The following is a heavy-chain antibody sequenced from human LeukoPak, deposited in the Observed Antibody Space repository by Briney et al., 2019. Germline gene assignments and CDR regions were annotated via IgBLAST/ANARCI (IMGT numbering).Heavy chain of an antibody. D-gene: IGHD1-26*01. J-gene: IGHJ4*02. CDR2: INHSGST. CDR3: ARGPLGPFDY. Sequence: PSETLSLTCAVYGGSFSGYYWSWIRQPPGKGLEWIGEINHSGSTNYNPSLKSRVTISVDTSKSQFSLKLSSVTAADTAVYYCARGPLGPFDYWGQGTLVTVSS. CDR1: GGSFSGYY. V-gene: IGHV4-34*01.